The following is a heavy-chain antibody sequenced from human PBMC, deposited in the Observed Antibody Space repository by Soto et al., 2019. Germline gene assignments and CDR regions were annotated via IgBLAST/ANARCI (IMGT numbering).Heavy chain of an antibody. V-gene: IGHV3-23*01. Sequence: EVQLLESGGGLVHPGGSLRLSCAASGFTFSIYAMSWVRQAPGKGLEWVSTIGGGGGGTSYADFVRGRFTISRDNAKNSLYLQMNSLRAEDTAVYYCARFLNSVAGTGGHNWFDPWGQGTLVTVSS. CDR3: ARFLNSVAGTGGHNWFDP. CDR2: IGGGGGGT. D-gene: IGHD6-19*01. CDR1: GFTFSIYA. J-gene: IGHJ5*02.